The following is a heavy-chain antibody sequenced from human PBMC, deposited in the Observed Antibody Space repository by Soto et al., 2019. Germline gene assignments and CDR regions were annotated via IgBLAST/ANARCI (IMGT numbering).Heavy chain of an antibody. Sequence: EVQLLESGGDLVQPGGSLRLSCAASGFSFSTYAMSWVRQAPGKGLEWVSAISGRGDSTYYADSVQGRLTISRDNSRSTMYLQMNSLRAGDSAVYYCAKDPDSSGYPYFYYFGMDFWGQGTTVAVSS. CDR2: ISGRGDST. D-gene: IGHD3-22*01. J-gene: IGHJ6*02. V-gene: IGHV3-23*01. CDR1: GFSFSTYA. CDR3: AKDPDSSGYPYFYYFGMDF.